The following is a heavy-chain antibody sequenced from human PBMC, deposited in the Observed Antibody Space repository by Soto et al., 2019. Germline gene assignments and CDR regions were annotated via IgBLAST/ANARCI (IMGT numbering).Heavy chain of an antibody. Sequence: QVQLVESGGGVVQPGRSLRLSCAASGFTFSNYGMHWVRRAPGKGLEWVAFISHDGSNEYYAVYVKGRFTISRDNSKKTLYLQINSLRAEDTALYYCAKRGASPGVDYWVQGTLVTVSS. D-gene: IGHD6-13*01. CDR2: ISHDGSNE. J-gene: IGHJ4*02. CDR1: GFTFSNYG. CDR3: AKRGASPGVDY. V-gene: IGHV3-30*18.